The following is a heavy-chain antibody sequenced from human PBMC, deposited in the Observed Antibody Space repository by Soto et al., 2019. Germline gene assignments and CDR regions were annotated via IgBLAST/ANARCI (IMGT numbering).Heavy chain of an antibody. CDR3: TTNRLATSFFTPNCYYYYYMDV. D-gene: IGHD5-12*01. CDR2: FDPEDGER. CDR1: GYTLTDLF. V-gene: IGHV1-24*01. J-gene: IGHJ6*03. Sequence: ASVKVSCKVSGYTLTDLFMHWVRQAPGKGLEWMGGFDPEDGERIYAQKFQGRVTMTVDTSTDTAYMELSSLRSEDTAVYYCTTNRLATSFFTPNCYYYYYMDVWGKGTTVTVSS.